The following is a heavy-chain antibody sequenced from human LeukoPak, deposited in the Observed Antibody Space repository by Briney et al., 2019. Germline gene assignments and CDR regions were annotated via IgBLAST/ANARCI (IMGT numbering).Heavy chain of an antibody. CDR1: GGTFSSYA. CDR3: ARGSPIADDYKYYFDY. J-gene: IGHJ4*02. Sequence: GASVKVSCKASGGTFSSYAISWVRQAPGQGLEWMGGIIPIFGTANYAQKFQGRVTITADESTSTAYMELSSLRSEDTAVYYCARGSPIADDYKYYFDYWGQGTLVTVSS. CDR2: IIPIFGTA. D-gene: IGHD6-13*01. V-gene: IGHV1-69*13.